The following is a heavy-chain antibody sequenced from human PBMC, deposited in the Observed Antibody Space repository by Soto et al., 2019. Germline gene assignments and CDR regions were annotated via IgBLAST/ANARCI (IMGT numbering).Heavy chain of an antibody. V-gene: IGHV1-18*04. Sequence: ASVKVSCKASGYTFTSYGISWVRQAPGQGLEWMGWISAYNGNTNYAQKLQGRVTMTTDTSTSTAYMELRSLRSDDTAVYYCARDWANIVLMVYAPYYCYYGMDVWGQGTTVTVSS. D-gene: IGHD2-8*01. CDR2: ISAYNGNT. CDR1: GYTFTSYG. CDR3: ARDWANIVLMVYAPYYCYYGMDV. J-gene: IGHJ6*02.